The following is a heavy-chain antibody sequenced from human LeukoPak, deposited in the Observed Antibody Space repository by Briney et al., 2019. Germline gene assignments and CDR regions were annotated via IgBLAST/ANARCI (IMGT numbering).Heavy chain of an antibody. V-gene: IGHV4-61*02. D-gene: IGHD6-13*01. CDR1: GGSISSGSYY. CDR3: ARERWSAAAGGHYCYYYMDV. CDR2: IYTSGST. Sequence: SETLSLTCTVSGGSISSGSYYWSWIRQPAGKGLEWIGRIYTSGSTNYNPSLKSRVTISVDTSKNQFSLKLSSVTAAYTAVYYCARERWSAAAGGHYCYYYMDVWGKGTTVTISS. J-gene: IGHJ6*03.